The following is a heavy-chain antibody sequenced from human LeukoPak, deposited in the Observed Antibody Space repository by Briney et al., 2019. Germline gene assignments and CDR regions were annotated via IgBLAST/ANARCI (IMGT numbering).Heavy chain of an antibody. Sequence: ASVKVSCKASGYTFTGYYMHWVRQAPGQGLEWMGWINPNSGGTNYAQKFQGRVTMTRDTSISTAYMELSRLRSDDTAVYYCARHERDASLDHALDIWGQGTMVTVSS. V-gene: IGHV1-2*02. CDR3: ARHERDASLDHALDI. CDR2: INPNSGGT. D-gene: IGHD5-24*01. CDR1: GYTFTGYY. J-gene: IGHJ3*02.